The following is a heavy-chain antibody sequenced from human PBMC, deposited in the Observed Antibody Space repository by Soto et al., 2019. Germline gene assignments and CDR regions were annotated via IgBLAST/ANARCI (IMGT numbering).Heavy chain of an antibody. J-gene: IGHJ6*03. V-gene: IGHV1-69*08. CDR1: GDKFASYT. Sequence: QVQLVQSGAEVRNPGSSVKVSCKASGDKFASYTISWVRQAPGQGLEWMGRIVHFAGVPIYAQIFQGRITINADSSSSTAYMELTSLSSDDTAVYYCAREPSIAAVGIPLYSYYYMDVWGEGTAVTVSS. D-gene: IGHD6-13*01. CDR3: AREPSIAAVGIPLYSYYYMDV. CDR2: IVHFAGVP.